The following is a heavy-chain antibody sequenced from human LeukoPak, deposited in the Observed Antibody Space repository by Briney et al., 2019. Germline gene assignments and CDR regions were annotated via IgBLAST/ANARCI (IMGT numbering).Heavy chain of an antibody. Sequence: SVKVSCMSSGFTFTSSAVQWVRQARGQRVEWIGWIVVGSGNTNYAQKFQERVTITRDMSTSTAYMELSSLRSEDTAVYYCAADQRGGQGRFANYWGQGTLVTVSS. V-gene: IGHV1-58*01. CDR2: IVVGSGNT. CDR1: GFTFTSSA. CDR3: AADQRGGQGRFANY. J-gene: IGHJ4*02. D-gene: IGHD6-25*01.